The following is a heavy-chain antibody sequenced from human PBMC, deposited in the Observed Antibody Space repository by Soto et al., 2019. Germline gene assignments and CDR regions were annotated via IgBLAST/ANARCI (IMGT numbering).Heavy chain of an antibody. CDR2: IYFSGST. J-gene: IGHJ5*02. Sequence: PSETLSLTCTVSGASVNSSSYFWSWIRQPPGKGLEWIGYIYFSGSTTYNASLKSRVTISVDTSKNQFSLNLTSVTTADTGVYYCARDLNSGNYPAGEFDPWGQGTRVTVS. D-gene: IGHD1-26*01. V-gene: IGHV4-61*01. CDR3: ARDLNSGNYPAGEFDP. CDR1: GASVNSSSYF.